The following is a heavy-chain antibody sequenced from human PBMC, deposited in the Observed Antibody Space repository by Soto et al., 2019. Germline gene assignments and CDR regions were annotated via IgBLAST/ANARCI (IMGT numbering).Heavy chain of an antibody. Sequence: SETLSLTCTVSGGSISSYYWSWIRQPPGKGLEWIGYIYYSGSTNYNPSLKSRVTKAVDTTKNQFSLKLSSVTAADTAVYYCARDWGDCSGGSGYNAYYGMDVWGQGTTVTVSS. CDR2: IYYSGST. V-gene: IGHV4-59*01. D-gene: IGHD2-15*01. J-gene: IGHJ6*02. CDR1: GGSISSYY. CDR3: ARDWGDCSGGSGYNAYYGMDV.